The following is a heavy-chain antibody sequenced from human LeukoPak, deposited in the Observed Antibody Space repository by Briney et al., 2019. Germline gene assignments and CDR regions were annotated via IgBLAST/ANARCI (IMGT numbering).Heavy chain of an antibody. D-gene: IGHD6-19*01. J-gene: IGHJ5*02. V-gene: IGHV3-30*18. CDR2: ISYDGSNK. Sequence: GGSLRLSCAASGFTFSSYGMHWVRQAPGKGLEWVAVISYDGSNKYYADSVKGRFTISRDNSKNTLYLQVNSLRAEDTAVYYCAKDTDIAVAGHPFDPWGQGTLVTVSS. CDR3: AKDTDIAVAGHPFDP. CDR1: GFTFSSYG.